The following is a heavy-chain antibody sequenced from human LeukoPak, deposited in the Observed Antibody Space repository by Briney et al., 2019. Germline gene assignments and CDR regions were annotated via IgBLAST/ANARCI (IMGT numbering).Heavy chain of an antibody. V-gene: IGHV3-15*01. D-gene: IGHD3-22*01. CDR1: GFTFSHAW. CDR3: TTGLNYYDSSGYYYVIAFDY. Sequence: PGGSLRLACAASGFTFSHAWMSWVRQAPGKGLEWVGRINSKTDGGKTDYAAPVKGRFSISRDDSKNTLYLQMDSLKTEDTAAYYCTTGLNYYDSSGYYYVIAFDYWGQGTLVTVSS. J-gene: IGHJ4*02. CDR2: INSKTDGGKT.